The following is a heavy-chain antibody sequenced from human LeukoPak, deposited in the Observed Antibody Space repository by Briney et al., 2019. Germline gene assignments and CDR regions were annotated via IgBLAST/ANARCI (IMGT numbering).Heavy chain of an antibody. CDR1: GGSISSYY. CDR3: ARDDSSGFLYY. CDR2: IYYSGST. V-gene: IGHV4-59*01. D-gene: IGHD5-12*01. Sequence: PSETLSLTCTVSGGSISSYYWSWIRQPPGKGLEWIGYIYYSGSTNYNPSLKSRVTISVDTSKNQFSLKLSSVTAADTAVYYCARDDSSGFLYYWGQGTLVTVSS. J-gene: IGHJ4*02.